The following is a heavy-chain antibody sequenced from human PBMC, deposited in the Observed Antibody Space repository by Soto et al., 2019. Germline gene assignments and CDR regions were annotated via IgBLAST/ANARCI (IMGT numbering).Heavy chain of an antibody. CDR1: GFTFSDYY. CDR3: ARSPMTTDYYFDY. CDR2: ISSSSSYT. D-gene: IGHD4-17*01. V-gene: IGHV3-11*06. Sequence: GGSLRLSCAAAGFTFSDYYMSWIRQAPGKGLEWVSYISSSSSYTNYADSVKGRFTISRDNAKNSLYLQMNSLRAEDTAVYYCARSPMTTDYYFDYWGQGTLVTVSS. J-gene: IGHJ4*02.